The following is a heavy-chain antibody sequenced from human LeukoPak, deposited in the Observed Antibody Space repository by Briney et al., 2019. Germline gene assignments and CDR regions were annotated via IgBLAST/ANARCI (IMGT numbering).Heavy chain of an antibody. CDR3: AKDAERGFDYSNSLNY. J-gene: IGHJ4*02. CDR1: GFTFSHYS. D-gene: IGHD4-11*01. V-gene: IGHV3-33*06. CDR2: IWSDASNT. Sequence: PGGSLILSCETSGFTFSHYSMHWVRQAPGAGLEWVAVIWSDASNTYYADSVKGRFTISRDNSRNTLYLQMSSLRAEDTAVYYCAKDAERGFDYSNSLNYWGQGTLVTVSS.